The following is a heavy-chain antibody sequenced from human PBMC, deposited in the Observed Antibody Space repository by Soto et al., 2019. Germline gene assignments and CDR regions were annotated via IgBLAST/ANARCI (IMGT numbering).Heavy chain of an antibody. Sequence: SETLSLTWTVAGDSISTYYWSWIRQPPGKGLEWIGYIYYSGSTNYNPSLKSRVTISVDTSKNQFSLKLSSVTAADTAVYYCARLWFGEPVDYWGQGTLVTVSS. J-gene: IGHJ4*02. V-gene: IGHV4-59*08. D-gene: IGHD3-10*01. CDR1: GDSISTYY. CDR3: ARLWFGEPVDY. CDR2: IYYSGST.